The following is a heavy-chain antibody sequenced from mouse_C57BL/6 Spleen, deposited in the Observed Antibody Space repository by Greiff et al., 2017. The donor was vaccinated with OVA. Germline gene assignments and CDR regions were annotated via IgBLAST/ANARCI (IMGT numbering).Heavy chain of an antibody. CDR3: ARRYYGSSYDYFDY. V-gene: IGHV8-8*01. CDR2: IWWDDDK. Sequence: QVTLKESGPGILQPSQTLSLTCSFSGFSLSTFGMGVGWIRQPSGKGLEWLAHIWWDDDKYYNPALKSRLTISKDTSKNQVFLKIANVDTADTATYYCARRYYGSSYDYFDYWGQGTTLTVSS. CDR1: GFSLSTFGMG. J-gene: IGHJ2*01. D-gene: IGHD1-1*01.